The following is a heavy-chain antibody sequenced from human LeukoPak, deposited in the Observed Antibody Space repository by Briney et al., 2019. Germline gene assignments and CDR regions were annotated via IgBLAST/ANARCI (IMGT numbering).Heavy chain of an antibody. J-gene: IGHJ4*02. Sequence: GGSLRLSCTASGFTFGDYAMSWFRQAPGKGLEWVGFIRSKAYGGTTEYAASVEGRFTISRDDSKSIAYLQMNSLKTEDTAVYYCTGYCGGDCYPDYWGQGTLVTVSS. CDR3: TGYCGGDCYPDY. V-gene: IGHV3-49*03. D-gene: IGHD2-21*02. CDR1: GFTFGDYA. CDR2: IRSKAYGGTT.